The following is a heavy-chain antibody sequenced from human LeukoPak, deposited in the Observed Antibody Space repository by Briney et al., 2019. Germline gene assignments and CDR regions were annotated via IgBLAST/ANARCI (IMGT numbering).Heavy chain of an antibody. V-gene: IGHV3-15*01. J-gene: IGHJ4*02. CDR1: GFTFSNAW. D-gene: IGHD2-15*01. CDR2: IKSKTDGGTT. CDR3: TTEMVGVYCSGGSCLENY. Sequence: GGSLRLSCAASGFTFSNAWMSWVRQAPGKGLEWVGRIKSKTDGGTTDYAAPVKGRFTISRDDSKNTLYLQMNSLKTEDTAVYYCTTEMVGVYCSGGSCLENYWGQGTLVTVSS.